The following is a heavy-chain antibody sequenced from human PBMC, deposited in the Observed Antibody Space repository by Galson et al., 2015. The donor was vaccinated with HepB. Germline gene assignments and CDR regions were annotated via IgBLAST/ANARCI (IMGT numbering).Heavy chain of an antibody. CDR2: ISSSSYI. Sequence: SLRLSCAASGFTFSDYYMSWIRQAPGKGLEWVSYISSSSYIYYADSVKGRFTISRDNAKNSLYLQMNSLRAEDTAVYYCARADYDFWSDTNYYGMDVWGQGTTVTVSS. CDR3: ARADYDFWSDTNYYGMDV. J-gene: IGHJ6*02. CDR1: GFTFSDYY. D-gene: IGHD3-3*01. V-gene: IGHV3-11*06.